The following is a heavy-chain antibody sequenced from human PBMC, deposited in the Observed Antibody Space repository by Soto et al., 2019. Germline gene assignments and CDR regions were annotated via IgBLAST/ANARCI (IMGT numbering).Heavy chain of an antibody. CDR3: ARDRHTSSIRARAYYYAMDV. Sequence: QVQLVQSGAEVKKPGASVKVSCKASGYTFITYGISWVRQAPGQGLEWMGWISSYNGNTNYAQKLQGVVTTTTEASTATAYTERSSLRSDDTAVYYCARDRHTSSIRARAYYYAMDVWGQGTTGTVSS. V-gene: IGHV1-18*01. CDR1: GYTFITYG. J-gene: IGHJ6*02. D-gene: IGHD6-6*01. CDR2: ISSYNGNT.